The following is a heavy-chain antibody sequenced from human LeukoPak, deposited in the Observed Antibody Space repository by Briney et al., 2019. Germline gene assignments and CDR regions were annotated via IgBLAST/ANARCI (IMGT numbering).Heavy chain of an antibody. Sequence: ASVKVSCKASGYTFTGYYMHWVRQAPGQGLEWMGWINPNSGGTDYAQKFQGRVTMTRDTSISTAYMELSRLRSDDTAVYYCAREDRGLAARGWFDPWGQGTLVTVSS. V-gene: IGHV1-2*02. CDR2: INPNSGGT. J-gene: IGHJ5*02. CDR3: AREDRGLAARGWFDP. D-gene: IGHD6-6*01. CDR1: GYTFTGYY.